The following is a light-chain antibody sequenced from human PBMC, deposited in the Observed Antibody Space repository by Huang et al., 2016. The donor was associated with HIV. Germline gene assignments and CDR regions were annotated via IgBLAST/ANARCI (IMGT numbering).Light chain of an antibody. CDR3: QQYYDWRRT. J-gene: IGKJ2*01. Sequence: EIVMTQSPATLSVSPGERATLPCRASQSVSSNLAWYHQKPGQSPRRLIYSASTRATGVPDRFSGSVSWTEFTLTIRGLQSEDFAVYYCQQYYDWRRTFGQGTKLEIK. V-gene: IGKV3-15*01. CDR2: SAS. CDR1: QSVSSN.